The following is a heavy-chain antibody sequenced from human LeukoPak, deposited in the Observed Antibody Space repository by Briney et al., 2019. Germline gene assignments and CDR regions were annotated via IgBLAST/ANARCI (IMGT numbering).Heavy chain of an antibody. CDR3: ARGSKTYYDILTPDY. J-gene: IGHJ4*02. CDR2: IYHSGST. D-gene: IGHD3-9*01. CDR1: GGSISSGGYY. Sequence: SETLSLTCTVSGGSISSGGYYWSWIRQPPGKGLEWIGYIYHSGSTYYNPSLKSRVTISVDRSKNQFSLKLSSVTAADTAVYYCARGSKTYYDILTPDYWGQGTLVTVSS. V-gene: IGHV4-30-2*01.